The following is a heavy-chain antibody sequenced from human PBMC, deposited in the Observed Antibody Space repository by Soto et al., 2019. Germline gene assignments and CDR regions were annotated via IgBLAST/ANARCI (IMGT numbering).Heavy chain of an antibody. D-gene: IGHD6-13*01. V-gene: IGHV3-33*01. CDR2: IWYDGSNK. Sequence: QVQLVESGGGVVQPGRSLRLSCAASGFTFSSYGMHWVRQAPGKGLEWVAVIWYDGSNKYYADSVKGRFTISRDNSKNTLYRQMNSLRAEDTAVYYCARDLRYSSSRYYYYYGMDVWGQGTTVTVSS. J-gene: IGHJ6*02. CDR1: GFTFSSYG. CDR3: ARDLRYSSSRYYYYYGMDV.